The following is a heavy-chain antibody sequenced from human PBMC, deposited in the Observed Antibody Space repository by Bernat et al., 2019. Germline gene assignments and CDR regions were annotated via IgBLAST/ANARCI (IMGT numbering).Heavy chain of an antibody. Sequence: QVQLQESGPGLVKPSETLSLTCSVSDGSVTNYFWSWIRQPPGKGLEWLGYISHSGSTNYNPFLKSRIIMSIETCKKPFSPGVSAVSAADTAGYFCARHLRTEIKRAFDVWGQGTMVNVSS. D-gene: IGHD1-1*01. J-gene: IGHJ3*01. CDR3: ARHLRTEIKRAFDV. CDR1: DGSVTNYF. CDR2: ISHSGST. V-gene: IGHV4-59*08.